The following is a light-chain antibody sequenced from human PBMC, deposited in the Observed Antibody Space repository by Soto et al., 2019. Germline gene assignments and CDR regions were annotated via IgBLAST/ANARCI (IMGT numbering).Light chain of an antibody. V-gene: IGLV2-14*01. Sequence: QSALTQPASVSGSPGQSITISCTGTSSDVGGYNYVSWYQQHPGKAPKLMIYXXSNRPSXXXXRFSGSKSGNTASLTISGLQAEDEADYYCSSYTSSSTLVFGTGTKLTVL. CDR3: SSYTSSSTLV. J-gene: IGLJ1*01. CDR2: XXS. CDR1: SSDVGGYNY.